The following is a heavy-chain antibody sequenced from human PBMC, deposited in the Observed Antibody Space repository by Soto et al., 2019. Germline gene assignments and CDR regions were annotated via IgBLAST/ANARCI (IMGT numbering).Heavy chain of an antibody. CDR2: FDPEDGET. CDR3: ATRIAAADRYNWFDP. V-gene: IGHV1-24*01. D-gene: IGHD6-13*01. CDR1: GYTLTELS. J-gene: IGHJ5*02. Sequence: ASVKVSCKVSGYTLTELSMHWVRQAPGKGLEWMGGFDPEDGETIYAQKFQGRVTMTEDTSTDTAYMELSSLRSEDTAVYYCATRIAAADRYNWFDPWGQGTLVTVSS.